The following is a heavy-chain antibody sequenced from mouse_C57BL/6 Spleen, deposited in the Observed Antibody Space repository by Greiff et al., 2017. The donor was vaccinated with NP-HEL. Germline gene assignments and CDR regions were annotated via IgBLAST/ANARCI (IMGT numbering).Heavy chain of an antibody. CDR2: INPGSGGT. J-gene: IGHJ4*01. CDR3: ARDDYDAMDY. Sequence: VQLQQSGAELVRPGTSVKVSCKASGYAFTNYLIEWVKQRPGQGLEWIGVINPGSGGTNYNEKFKGKATLTADESSSTAYMQLSSLTSEDSAVYFCARDDYDAMDYWGQGTSVTVSS. CDR1: GYAFTNYL. V-gene: IGHV1-54*01.